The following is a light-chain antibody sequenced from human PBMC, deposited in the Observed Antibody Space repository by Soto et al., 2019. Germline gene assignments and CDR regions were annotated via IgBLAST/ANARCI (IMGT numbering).Light chain of an antibody. CDR1: QDISNY. J-gene: IGKJ3*01. CDR3: QQYDDLLFT. V-gene: IGKV1-33*01. Sequence: IQMTQYPSSLSSSVGDRVSITCQASQDISNYVNWYQQKPGKAPKLLIYDASNLETGVPSRFSGSGSGTDFTFTIDTLQPEDIATYYCQQYDDLLFTFGPGTKVDIK. CDR2: DAS.